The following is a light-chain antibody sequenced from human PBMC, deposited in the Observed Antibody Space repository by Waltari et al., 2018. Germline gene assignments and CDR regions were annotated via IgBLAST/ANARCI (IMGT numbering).Light chain of an antibody. Sequence: QSALTQPPSASGSPGQSVTISCTGTSSDVGGFDYVSWYQQHPCKAPKLILYDVTKRPSGVPDRFSGSKSANTASLTVSGLLAEDEADYYCCSYSGTNSNYVFGTGTKVTVL. CDR3: CSYSGTNSNYV. CDR2: DVT. V-gene: IGLV2-8*01. J-gene: IGLJ1*01. CDR1: SSDVGGFDY.